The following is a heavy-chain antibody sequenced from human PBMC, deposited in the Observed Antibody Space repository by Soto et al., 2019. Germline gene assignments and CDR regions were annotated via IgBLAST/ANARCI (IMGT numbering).Heavy chain of an antibody. CDR1: GFAFSRFG. V-gene: IGHV3-30*03. D-gene: IGHD3-16*01. CDR2: ITFNGSKE. Sequence: VQMVESGGGVVQPGGSLRLSCAGSGFAFSRFGMHWVRQAPGKGLEWVACITFNGSKEYYVDSVKGRFAISRNNSMNTRYLPMSSLGPEDTGVYYCATDPGAFAGAMRDWGRGTLVTVSS. J-gene: IGHJ4*02. CDR3: ATDPGAFAGAMRD.